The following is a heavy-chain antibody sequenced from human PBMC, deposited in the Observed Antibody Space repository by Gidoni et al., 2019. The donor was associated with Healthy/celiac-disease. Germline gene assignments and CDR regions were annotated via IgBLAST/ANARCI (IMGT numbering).Heavy chain of an antibody. Sequence: EVQLVESGGGLVQPGGSLSLPCSASGFTFSSYAMHWVRQAPGKGLEYVSAISSNGGSTYYADSVKGRFTISRDNSKNTLYLQMSSLRAEDTAVYYCSCTFDFWGYYYYMDVWGKGTTVTVSS. CDR2: ISSNGGST. J-gene: IGHJ6*03. D-gene: IGHD3-3*01. V-gene: IGHV3-64D*06. CDR3: SCTFDFWGYYYYMDV. CDR1: GFTFSSYA.